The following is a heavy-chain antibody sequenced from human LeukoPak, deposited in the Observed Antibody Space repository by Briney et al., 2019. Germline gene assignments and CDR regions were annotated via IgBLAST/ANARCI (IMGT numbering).Heavy chain of an antibody. V-gene: IGHV3-30*19. D-gene: IGHD5-18*01. Sequence: PGGSLRLSCAASGFTFSSYGMHWVRQARGKGLEWVAVISYDGSNKYYADSVKGRFTISRDNSKNTPYLQMNSLRAEDTAVYYWARDVGILLWSHGYFDYWGEGALVTVSS. CDR3: ARDVGILLWSHGYFDY. J-gene: IGHJ4*02. CDR2: ISYDGSNK. CDR1: GFTFSSYG.